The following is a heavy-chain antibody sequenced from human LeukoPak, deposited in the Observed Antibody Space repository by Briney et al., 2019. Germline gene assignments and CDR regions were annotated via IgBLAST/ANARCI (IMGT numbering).Heavy chain of an antibody. V-gene: IGHV4-39*01. CDR2: VSYSGTT. J-gene: IGHJ4*02. Sequence: SETLSLTCTVSGGSISSSTYYWGWVRQPPGKGLEWIGSVSYSGTTYYNTSLRSQVTISIDTSRNQFSLKATSVTAADTAVYYCARQISDFWSGYPNFDYWGQGTLVTVSS. CDR3: ARQISDFWSGYPNFDY. CDR1: GGSISSSTYY. D-gene: IGHD3-3*01.